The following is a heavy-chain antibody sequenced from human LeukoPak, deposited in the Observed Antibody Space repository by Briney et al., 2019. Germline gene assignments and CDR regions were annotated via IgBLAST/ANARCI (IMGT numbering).Heavy chain of an antibody. CDR3: ARDFGEYQLLPDAFDI. J-gene: IGHJ3*02. Sequence: GASVKVSCKASGGTFSSYAISWVRQAPGQGLEWMGGIIPIFGTANYAQKFQGRVTITTDESTSTAYMELSSLRSEDTAVYYCARDFGEYQLLPDAFDIWGQGTMVTVSS. V-gene: IGHV1-69*05. D-gene: IGHD2-2*01. CDR2: IIPIFGTA. CDR1: GGTFSSYA.